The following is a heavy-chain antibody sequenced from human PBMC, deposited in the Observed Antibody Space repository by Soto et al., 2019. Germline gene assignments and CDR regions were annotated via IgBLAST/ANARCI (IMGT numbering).Heavy chain of an antibody. CDR2: IIPIFGTA. CDR3: ARVRGSGWFHYYYGMDV. V-gene: IGHV1-69*01. Sequence: QVQLVQSGAEVKKPGSSVKVSCKASGGTFSSYAISWVRQAPGQGLEWMGGIIPIFGTANYAQKFQGRVTMTADESTSTAYMEVSSLRSEDTAVYYCARVRGSGWFHYYYGMDVWGQGTTVTVSS. D-gene: IGHD6-19*01. CDR1: GGTFSSYA. J-gene: IGHJ6*02.